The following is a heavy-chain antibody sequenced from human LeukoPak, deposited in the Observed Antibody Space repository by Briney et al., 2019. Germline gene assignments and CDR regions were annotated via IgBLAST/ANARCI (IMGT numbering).Heavy chain of an antibody. CDR3: ARVGFCGTTSCSLPYFDY. J-gene: IGHJ4*02. CDR2: LNPNSGGT. V-gene: IGHV1-2*02. D-gene: IGHD2-2*01. Sequence: VASVKVSCKASGYTFIGYYIHWVRQAPGQGLEWMGWLNPNSGGTNYALKFQGRVTMTRDTSTSTAYMELSRLRSDDTAVYYCARVGFCGTTSCSLPYFDYWGQGTLVTVSS. CDR1: GYTFIGYY.